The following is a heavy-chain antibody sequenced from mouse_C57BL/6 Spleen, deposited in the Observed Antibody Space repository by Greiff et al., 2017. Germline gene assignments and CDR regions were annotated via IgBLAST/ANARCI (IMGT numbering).Heavy chain of an antibody. CDR3: ERRDYYDYDGDWYFDV. D-gene: IGHD2-4*01. Sequence: EVKLVESGGGLVQPGGSLKLSCAASGFTFSDYYMYWVRQTPEKRLEWVAYISNGGGSTYYPDTVKGRFTIARDNAKNTLYLQMSRLKSEDTAMYYCERRDYYDYDGDWYFDVWGTGTTVTVSS. CDR1: GFTFSDYY. V-gene: IGHV5-12*01. CDR2: ISNGGGST. J-gene: IGHJ1*03.